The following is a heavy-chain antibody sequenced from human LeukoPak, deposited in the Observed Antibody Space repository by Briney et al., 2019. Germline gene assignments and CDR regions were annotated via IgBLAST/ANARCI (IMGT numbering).Heavy chain of an antibody. V-gene: IGHV4-31*03. CDR1: GGSISSGGYY. D-gene: IGHD2-2*01. Sequence: PSGTLSLTCTVSGGSISSGGYYWRWIRQHPGTGLEWIGYIYYSGSTYYNPSLKSRVTISVDTSKNQFSLKLSSVTAADTAVYYCARDPLVPAARRYFDLWGRGTLVTVSS. CDR2: IYYSGST. CDR3: ARDPLVPAARRYFDL. J-gene: IGHJ2*01.